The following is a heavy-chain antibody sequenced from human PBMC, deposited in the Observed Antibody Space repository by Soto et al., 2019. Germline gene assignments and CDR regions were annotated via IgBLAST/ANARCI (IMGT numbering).Heavy chain of an antibody. CDR2: IYSGGST. CDR3: ARGGIAVAKDAFDI. D-gene: IGHD6-19*01. CDR1: GFTVSSNY. V-gene: IGHV3-53*01. J-gene: IGHJ3*02. Sequence: GGSLRLSCAASGFTVSSNYMSWVRQAPGKGLEWVSVIYSGGSTYYADSVKGRFTISRDNSRNTLYLQMNSLRAEDTAVYYCARGGIAVAKDAFDIWGQGTMVTVSS.